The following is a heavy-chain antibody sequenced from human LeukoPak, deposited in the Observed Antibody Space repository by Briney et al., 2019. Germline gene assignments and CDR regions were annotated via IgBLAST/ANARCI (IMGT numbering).Heavy chain of an antibody. CDR3: ARAFLWFGELWGFDY. J-gene: IGHJ4*02. CDR2: INPNSGGT. CDR1: GYTFTGYY. D-gene: IGHD3-10*01. V-gene: IGHV1-2*02. Sequence: EASVKVSCKASGYTFTGYYMHWVRQAPGQGLEWMGWINPNSGGTNYAQKFQGRVTMTRDTSISTACMELSRLRSDDTAVYYCARAFLWFGELWGFDYWGQGTLVTVSS.